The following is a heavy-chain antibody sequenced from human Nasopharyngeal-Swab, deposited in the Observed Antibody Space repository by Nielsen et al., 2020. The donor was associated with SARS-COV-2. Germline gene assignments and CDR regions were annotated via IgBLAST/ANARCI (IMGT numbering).Heavy chain of an antibody. CDR1: GGSISSGGYY. CDR2: IYYSGST. V-gene: IGHV4-31*03. CDR3: ARVEEYPSSSFSYYFDY. D-gene: IGHD6-6*01. Sequence: SETLSLTCTVSGGSISSGGYYWSWIRQHPGKGLEWIGYIYYSGSTYYNPSLKSRVTISVDTSKNQFSLKLSSVTAADTAVYYCARVEEYPSSSFSYYFDYWGQGTLVTVSS. J-gene: IGHJ4*02.